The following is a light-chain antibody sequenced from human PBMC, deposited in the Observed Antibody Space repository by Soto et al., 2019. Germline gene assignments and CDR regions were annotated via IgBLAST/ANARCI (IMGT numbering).Light chain of an antibody. CDR2: DAS. J-gene: IGKJ5*01. V-gene: IGKV1-5*01. CDR3: HQYNSYSIT. CDR1: QSISSW. Sequence: DLQMTQSPSTLSASVGDRVTITCRASQSISSWLAWYQQKPGKAPKLLIFDASTLEGGVPSRFSGSGSGTEFTLTISSLQPADFATYYCHQYNSYSITFGQGTRLEI.